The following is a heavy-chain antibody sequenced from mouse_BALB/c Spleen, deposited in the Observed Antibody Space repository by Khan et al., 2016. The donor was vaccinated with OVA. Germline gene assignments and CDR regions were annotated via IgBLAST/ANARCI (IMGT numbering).Heavy chain of an antibody. J-gene: IGHJ4*01. D-gene: IGHD2-10*01. CDR2: IWSDGST. Sequence: VELVESGPGLVAPSQSLSITCTISGFSLTSYGVHWVRQPPGKGLEWLVVIWSDGSTTYNSTLKSRLSISKDNSKSQVFLKMNSLHTDDTAMYYYARQPYYHYYAMDYWGQGTSVTVPS. CDR1: GFSLTSYG. CDR3: ARQPYYHYYAMDY. V-gene: IGHV2-6-1*01.